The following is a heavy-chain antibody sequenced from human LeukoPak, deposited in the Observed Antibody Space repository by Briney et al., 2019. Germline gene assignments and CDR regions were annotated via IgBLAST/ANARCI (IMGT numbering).Heavy chain of an antibody. CDR3: ASLGAVAGYWYFDL. Sequence: SQTLSLTCTVSGGSISSGSYYWSWIRQPAGKGLEWIGRIYTSGSTNYNPSLKSRVTISVDTSKNQFSLKLSSVTAADTAVYYCASLGAVAGYWYFDLWGRGTLVTVSS. D-gene: IGHD6-19*01. CDR1: GGSISSGSYY. V-gene: IGHV4-61*02. J-gene: IGHJ2*01. CDR2: IYTSGST.